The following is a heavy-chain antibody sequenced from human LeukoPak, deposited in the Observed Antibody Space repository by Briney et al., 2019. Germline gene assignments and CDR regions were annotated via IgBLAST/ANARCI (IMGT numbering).Heavy chain of an antibody. CDR3: AIRRDGYNWAKFDY. J-gene: IGHJ4*02. D-gene: IGHD5-24*01. Sequence: GGSLRLSCAASGFTFSSYAMSWVRQAPGKGLEWVSVISGSGGSTYYADSVKGRFTISRDNSKNTLYLQMNSLRAEDTAVYYCAIRRDGYNWAKFDYWGQGTLVTVSS. CDR1: GFTFSSYA. CDR2: ISGSGGST. V-gene: IGHV3-23*01.